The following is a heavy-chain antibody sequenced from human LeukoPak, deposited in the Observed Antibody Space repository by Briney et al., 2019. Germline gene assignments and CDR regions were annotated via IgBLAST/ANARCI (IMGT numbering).Heavy chain of an antibody. Sequence: ASVKVSCKASGGTFSSYAISWVRQAPGQGLEWMGGITPIFGTANYAQKFKGRVTITADGSTSTAYMELSSLRSEDTAVYYCARGVRRYFDWLLDYWGQGTLVTVSS. CDR2: ITPIFGTA. CDR1: GGTFSSYA. V-gene: IGHV1-69*13. CDR3: ARGVRRYFDWLLDY. J-gene: IGHJ4*02. D-gene: IGHD3-9*01.